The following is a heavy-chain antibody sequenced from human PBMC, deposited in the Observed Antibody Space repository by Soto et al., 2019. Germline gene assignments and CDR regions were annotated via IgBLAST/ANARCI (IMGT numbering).Heavy chain of an antibody. Sequence: SETLSITCTVSGGSISSYYWSWIRQPPGKGLEWIGYIYYSGSTNYNPSLKSRVTISVDTSKNQFSLKLSSVTAADTAVYYCARRYVWAFDIWGQGTMVT. J-gene: IGHJ3*02. V-gene: IGHV4-59*08. D-gene: IGHD3-16*01. CDR2: IYYSGST. CDR3: ARRYVWAFDI. CDR1: GGSISSYY.